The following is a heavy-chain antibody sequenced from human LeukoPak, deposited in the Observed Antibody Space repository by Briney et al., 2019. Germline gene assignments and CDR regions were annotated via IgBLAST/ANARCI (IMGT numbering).Heavy chain of an antibody. Sequence: SETLSLTCTVYGGSISSYYRTWIRQPPGKGLEWIGDIYSSGSTNYNPSLKSRVAMSIDTSKNQFSLKLSSVTAADTAVYYCARDHGGSHSDFWGQGTLVIVSS. CDR2: IYSSGST. V-gene: IGHV4-59*01. CDR3: ARDHGGSHSDF. J-gene: IGHJ4*02. D-gene: IGHD1-26*01. CDR1: GGSISSYY.